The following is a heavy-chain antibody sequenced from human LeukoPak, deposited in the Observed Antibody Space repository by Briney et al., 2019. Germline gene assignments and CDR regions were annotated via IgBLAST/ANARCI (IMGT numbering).Heavy chain of an antibody. Sequence: PGGSLTLSCPPSGFTFIDYDMHWARQVIGKGQESGSAFGFRGDTLYSGSVKGRFTISRENAERSLYLQMNSLRAEDTAVYYCARGGIQVSGIDEFDYWGQGTLVTVSS. V-gene: IGHV3-13*01. CDR2: FGFRGDT. CDR3: ARGGIQVSGIDEFDY. D-gene: IGHD6-19*01. J-gene: IGHJ4*02. CDR1: GFTFIDYD.